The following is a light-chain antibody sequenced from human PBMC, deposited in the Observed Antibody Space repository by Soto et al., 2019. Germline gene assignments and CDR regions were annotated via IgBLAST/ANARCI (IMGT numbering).Light chain of an antibody. CDR2: INSDGSH. CDR1: RGHSTYA. V-gene: IGLV4-69*02. J-gene: IGLJ3*02. CDR3: QTWGTGIRV. Sequence: QLVLTQSPSASASLGASVKLTCTLSRGHSTYAVAWHQQQPEKGPRYLMKINSDGSHSKGDEIPDRFSGSRSGAERSLTISSLQSEDEADYYCQTWGTGIRVFGGGTKVTVL.